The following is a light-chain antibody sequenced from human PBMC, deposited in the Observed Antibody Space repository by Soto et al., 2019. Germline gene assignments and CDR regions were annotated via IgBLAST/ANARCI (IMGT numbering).Light chain of an antibody. CDR1: SIDVGAYNY. Sequence: QSALAQPASVSGSPGQSITISCTGTSIDVGAYNYVSWYQHHPGKVPKLLIYEVTNRPSGVSDRFSGSESGNTASLTISGLQAEDEADYYCSSKRDSSTLFVFGTGTKVTVL. V-gene: IGLV2-14*01. CDR3: SSKRDSSTLFV. CDR2: EVT. J-gene: IGLJ1*01.